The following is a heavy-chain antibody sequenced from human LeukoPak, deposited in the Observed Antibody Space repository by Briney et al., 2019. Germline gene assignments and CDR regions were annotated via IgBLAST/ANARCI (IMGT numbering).Heavy chain of an antibody. Sequence: GGSLRLSCAASGFTFSNAYVNWVRQAPGKGLEWVGRIKPKTDGETTEYAAPVKGRFSISRDDSKNMLYLQMNSLKTEDTAVYYCITPLPYSAQGGQGTLVTVSS. CDR2: IKPKTDGETT. CDR1: GFTFSNAY. V-gene: IGHV3-15*07. CDR3: ITPLPYSAQ. D-gene: IGHD2-21*01. J-gene: IGHJ4*02.